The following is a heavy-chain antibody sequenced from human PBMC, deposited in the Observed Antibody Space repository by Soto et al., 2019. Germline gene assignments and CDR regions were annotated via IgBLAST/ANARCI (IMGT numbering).Heavy chain of an antibody. Sequence: PGGSLRLSCAASGFTFSSYSMNWVRQAPGKGLEWVSSISSSSSYIYYADSVKGRFTISRDNAKNSLYLQMNSLRAEDTAVYYCARDSSVHWYYYDSSGYVQHWGQGTLVTVSS. CDR3: ARDSSVHWYYYDSSGYVQH. D-gene: IGHD3-22*01. CDR2: ISSSSSYI. J-gene: IGHJ1*01. CDR1: GFTFSSYS. V-gene: IGHV3-21*01.